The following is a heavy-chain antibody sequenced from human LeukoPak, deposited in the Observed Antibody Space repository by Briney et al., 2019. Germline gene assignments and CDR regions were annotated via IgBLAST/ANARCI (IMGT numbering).Heavy chain of an antibody. CDR3: ARAPTTVVTSKYYFDY. CDR2: ISHSGST. D-gene: IGHD4-23*01. V-gene: IGHV4-34*01. J-gene: IGHJ4*02. CDR1: GGSFSGYY. Sequence: PSETLSLTCAVYGGSFSGYYWSWIRQPPGKGLEWIGEISHSGSTNYNPSLKSRVTISVDTSKNQFSLKLSSVTAADTAVYYCARAPTTVVTSKYYFDYWGQGTLVTVSS.